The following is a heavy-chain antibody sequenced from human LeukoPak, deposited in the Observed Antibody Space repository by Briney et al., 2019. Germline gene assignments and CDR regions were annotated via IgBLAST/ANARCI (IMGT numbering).Heavy chain of an antibody. D-gene: IGHD4-17*01. CDR3: ARARNTVTTGDAFDI. Sequence: GGSLRLSCAASGFTFSSYWMHWVRQAPGKGLVWVSRINSDGSSTSYADSVKGRFTISRDNAKNTLYLQMNSLRAEDTAVYYCARARNTVTTGDAFDIWGQGTMVTISS. J-gene: IGHJ3*02. V-gene: IGHV3-74*01. CDR2: INSDGSST. CDR1: GFTFSSYW.